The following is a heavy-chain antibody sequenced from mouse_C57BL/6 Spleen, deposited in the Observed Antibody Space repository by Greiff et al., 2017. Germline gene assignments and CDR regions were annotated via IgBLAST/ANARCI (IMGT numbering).Heavy chain of an antibody. J-gene: IGHJ3*01. V-gene: IGHV5-17*01. D-gene: IGHD2-3*01. Sequence: DVMLVESGGGLVKPGGSLKLSCAASGFTFSDYGMHWVRQAPEKGLEWVAYISSGSSTIYYADTVKGRFTISRDNAKNTLFLQMTSLRSEDTAMYYCARIYDGYYVGWFAYWGQGTLVTVSA. CDR1: GFTFSDYG. CDR2: ISSGSSTI. CDR3: ARIYDGYYVGWFAY.